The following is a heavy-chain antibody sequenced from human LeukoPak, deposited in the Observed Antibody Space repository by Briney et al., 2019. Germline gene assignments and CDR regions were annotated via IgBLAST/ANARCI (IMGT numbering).Heavy chain of an antibody. CDR2: INHSGIT. CDR3: ARGPNYYDSSGRVYYYYGMDV. D-gene: IGHD3-22*01. J-gene: IGHJ6*02. V-gene: IGHV4-34*01. Sequence: PSETLSLTCAVYGGSFNAYYWTWIRQSPGKGLEWIGEINHSGITNYTPSLKSRVTISVDTSKNQFSLNLSSVTAADTAVYYCARGPNYYDSSGRVYYYYGMDVWGQGTTVTVSS. CDR1: GGSFNAYY.